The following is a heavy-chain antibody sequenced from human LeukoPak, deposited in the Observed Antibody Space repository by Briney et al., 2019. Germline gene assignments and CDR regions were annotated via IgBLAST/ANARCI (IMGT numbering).Heavy chain of an antibody. CDR1: GFTFDDYA. CDR2: INWNGGST. J-gene: IGHJ4*02. CDR3: ARRAGAYSHPSDY. D-gene: IGHD4/OR15-4a*01. V-gene: IGHV3-20*04. Sequence: GGSLRLSCAASGFTFDDYAMSWVRQAPGEGGEGGSGINWNGGSTDYADSVKGGVTISRENSKNTLYMQMNRLRAEDTAVYYCARRAGAYSHPSDYWGQGTLVTVSS.